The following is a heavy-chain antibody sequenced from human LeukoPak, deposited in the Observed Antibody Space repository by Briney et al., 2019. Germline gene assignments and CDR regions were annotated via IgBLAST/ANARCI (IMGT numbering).Heavy chain of an antibody. CDR1: GVSINNYY. Sequence: SETLSLTCTVSGVSINNYYWSWIRQPPGKGLEWIGYIHYSGSTNYNPSLKSRVTISVDTSKNQFSLKLSSVTAADTAVYFCARGPYSYDSSGAFDIWGQGTMVTVSS. CDR3: ARGPYSYDSSGAFDI. J-gene: IGHJ3*02. CDR2: IHYSGST. V-gene: IGHV4-59*08. D-gene: IGHD3-22*01.